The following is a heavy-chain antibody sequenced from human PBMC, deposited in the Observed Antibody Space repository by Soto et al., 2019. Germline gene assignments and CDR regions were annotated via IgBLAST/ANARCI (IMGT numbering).Heavy chain of an antibody. D-gene: IGHD6-19*01. CDR1: GDSLSSATYS. CDR3: AGMPYTSGLRFDP. Sequence: PSETLSLTCTVSGDSLSSATYSWSWIRQPPGKGLEWVGFIYRSGVTSYNPSLDNRVTISLDRSTNQCSLKLTSVTAADTAVYFCAGMPYTSGLRFDPWGPGTLVTVSS. V-gene: IGHV4-30-2*01. CDR2: IYRSGVT. J-gene: IGHJ5*02.